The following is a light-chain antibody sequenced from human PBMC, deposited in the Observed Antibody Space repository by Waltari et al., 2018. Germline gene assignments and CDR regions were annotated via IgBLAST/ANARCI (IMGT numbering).Light chain of an antibody. CDR1: QSIFYSSNNQNY. J-gene: IGKJ4*01. CDR2: WAS. CDR3: QQYYSNLVT. Sequence: DIVMTQSPDSLAVSLGERATLKCKYSQSIFYSSNNQNYLDWYQHKPGQPPKLIIYWASTPESGVPDRFSGSGSGTDFTLTISSLQAEDVAVYSCQQYYSNLVTFGGGTKVEIK. V-gene: IGKV4-1*01.